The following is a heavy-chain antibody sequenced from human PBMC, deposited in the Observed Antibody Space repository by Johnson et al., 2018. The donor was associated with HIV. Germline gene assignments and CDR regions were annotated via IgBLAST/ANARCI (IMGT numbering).Heavy chain of an antibody. CDR3: ARAPEVRGVDAFDV. V-gene: IGHV3-11*04. J-gene: IGHJ3*01. Sequence: QMLLVESGGGVVRPGGSLRLSCGASGFTFDDYDMSWIRQAPGKGLEWVSYISSSGSTIYYADSVKGRFTISRDNAKNSLYLQMNSLEAEDTAVYYCARAPEVRGVDAFDVWGQGTVVTVSS. D-gene: IGHD3-10*01. CDR2: ISSSGSTI. CDR1: GFTFDDYD.